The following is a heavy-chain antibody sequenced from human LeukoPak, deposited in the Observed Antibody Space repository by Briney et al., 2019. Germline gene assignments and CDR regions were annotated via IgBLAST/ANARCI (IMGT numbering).Heavy chain of an antibody. V-gene: IGHV3-23*01. CDR1: GFTFDDYG. CDR3: AKATGTLGN. CDR2: ISGSGGST. D-gene: IGHD1-1*01. J-gene: IGHJ4*02. Sequence: PGGSLRLSCAASGFTFDDYGMTWVRQAPGKGLEWVSAISGSGGSTYYADSVKGRFTISRDNSKNTLYLQMNSLTAEDTAIYYCAKATGTLGNWGQGTLVTVSS.